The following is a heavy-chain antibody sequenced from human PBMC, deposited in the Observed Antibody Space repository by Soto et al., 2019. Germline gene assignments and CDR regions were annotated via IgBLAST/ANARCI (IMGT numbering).Heavy chain of an antibody. D-gene: IGHD2-21*02. V-gene: IGHV3-33*01. CDR3: ARERSPDSNYYYYYGMDV. J-gene: IGHJ6*02. CDR2: IWYDGSNK. Sequence: PGGSLRLSCAASGFTFSSYGMHWVRQAPGKGLEWVAVIWYDGSNKYYADSVKGRFTISRDNSKNTLYLQMNSLRAEDTAVYYYARERSPDSNYYYYYGMDVRGQGTTVTVSS. CDR1: GFTFSSYG.